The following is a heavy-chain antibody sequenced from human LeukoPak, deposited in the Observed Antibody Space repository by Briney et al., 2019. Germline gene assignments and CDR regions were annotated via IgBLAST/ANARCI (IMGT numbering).Heavy chain of an antibody. CDR1: GFSFSYYW. V-gene: IGHV3-74*01. CDR2: IIGDGTRT. D-gene: IGHD2-8*01. J-gene: IGHJ5*02. Sequence: PGGSLRLSCAASGFSFSYYWMHWVRQGSGKGPVWVSRIIGDGTRTGYADSVKGRFTISRDNAKSTLYLQMNSLTVEDTAVYYCLRVDDTNGHNWFDPWGQGTLVTVSS. CDR3: LRVDDTNGHNWFDP.